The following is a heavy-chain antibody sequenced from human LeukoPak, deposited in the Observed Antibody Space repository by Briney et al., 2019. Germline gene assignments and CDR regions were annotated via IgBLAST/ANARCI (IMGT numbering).Heavy chain of an antibody. Sequence: GGSLRLSCAASGFNSSNYWMHWVRQGPGKGLVWVSRIDSDGCSTTYADSVKGRFTIFRDSAKNTLYLQMNSLRAEDTAVYYCARGGGSYGWFDPWGQGTLVTVSS. CDR1: GFNSSNYW. CDR3: ARGGGSYGWFDP. D-gene: IGHD3-16*01. V-gene: IGHV3-74*01. J-gene: IGHJ5*02. CDR2: IDSDGCST.